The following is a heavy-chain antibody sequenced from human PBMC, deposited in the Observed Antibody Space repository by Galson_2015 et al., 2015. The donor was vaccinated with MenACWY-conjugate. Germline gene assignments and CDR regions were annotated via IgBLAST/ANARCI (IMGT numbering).Heavy chain of an antibody. Sequence: SLRLSCAASGFTFSSNTMNWVRQAPGKGLEWVSSISSAGSSIYYADSVKGRFTISRDNAENSLYLQMKSMSDEYTAVYYCAKSMAILDIWGQGTLVTVSS. CDR2: ISSAGSSI. CDR3: AKSMAILDI. D-gene: IGHD2-21*01. CDR1: GFTFSSNT. J-gene: IGHJ4*02. V-gene: IGHV3-48*02.